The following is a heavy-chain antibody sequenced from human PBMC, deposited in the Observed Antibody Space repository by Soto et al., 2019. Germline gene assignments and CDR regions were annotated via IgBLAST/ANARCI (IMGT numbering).Heavy chain of an antibody. J-gene: IGHJ5*02. CDR3: ARVGVRDGDYGVSRFDP. D-gene: IGHD4-17*01. V-gene: IGHV4-34*01. CDR2: INHSGST. CDR1: GGSFSGYY. Sequence: PSETLSLTCAVYGGSFSGYYWGWIRQPPGKGLEWIGEINHSGSTNYNPSLKSRVTISVDTSKNQFSLKLSSVTAADTAVYYCARVGVRDGDYGVSRFDPWGQGTLVTVSS.